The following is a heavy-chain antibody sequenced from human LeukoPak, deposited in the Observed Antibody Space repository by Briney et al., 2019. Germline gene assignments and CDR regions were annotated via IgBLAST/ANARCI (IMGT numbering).Heavy chain of an antibody. Sequence: SETLSLTCTVSGYSISSGYYWGWIRQPPGKGLEWIGSIYYSGSTYYNPSLKSRVTISVDTSKNQFSLKLSSVTAADTAVYYCARPHRAGWFDPWGQGTLVTVSS. D-gene: IGHD6-13*01. J-gene: IGHJ5*02. CDR1: GYSISSGYY. V-gene: IGHV4-38-2*02. CDR2: IYYSGST. CDR3: ARPHRAGWFDP.